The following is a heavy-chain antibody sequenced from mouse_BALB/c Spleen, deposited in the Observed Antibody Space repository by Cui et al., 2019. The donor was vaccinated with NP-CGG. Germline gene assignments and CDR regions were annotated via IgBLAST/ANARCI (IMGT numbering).Heavy chain of an antibody. CDR3: ARYDYYGSSYFDY. D-gene: IGHD1-1*01. CDR1: GYTCTNYW. CDR2: INPNSCGT. J-gene: IGHJ2*01. Sequence: QVQLQQPGAELVKHGASAKLSSKASGYTCTNYWMHWVQRSPGRGLEWIGRINPNSCGTKYNEKFKSKATLTVDKPSSTAYMQLSSLTSDDSAVYCCARYDYYGSSYFDYWGQGTTLTVSS. V-gene: IGHV1-62-3*01.